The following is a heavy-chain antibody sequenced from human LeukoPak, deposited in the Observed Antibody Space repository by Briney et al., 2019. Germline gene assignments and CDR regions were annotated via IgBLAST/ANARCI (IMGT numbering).Heavy chain of an antibody. CDR3: AREGLWVGLDSGKTRQAYWER. V-gene: IGHV3-7*04. Sequence: PGGSLELSCAASGFTFSNYWMSWVRQAPGKGLKWVANIKEDGSEKYYADSVKGRFTSSRDNAKNSLNLQMNSLRAEDTAVYYCAREGLWVGLDSGKTRQAYWERWGQGTMVTVSS. CDR2: IKEDGSEK. J-gene: IGHJ3*01. CDR1: GFTFSNYW. D-gene: IGHD2-21*01.